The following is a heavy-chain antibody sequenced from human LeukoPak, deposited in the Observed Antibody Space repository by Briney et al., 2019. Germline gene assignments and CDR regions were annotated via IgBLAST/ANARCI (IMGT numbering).Heavy chain of an antibody. Sequence: GGSLRLSCAASGFTFSSYEMNWVRQAPGKGLEWVSYISSSGSTIYYADSVKGRFTISRDNAKNSLYLQMNSLRAEDTAVYYCGRIWYSSGWSLDYWGQGILVTVSS. CDR2: ISSSGSTI. J-gene: IGHJ4*02. CDR1: GFTFSSYE. D-gene: IGHD6-19*01. V-gene: IGHV3-48*03. CDR3: GRIWYSSGWSLDY.